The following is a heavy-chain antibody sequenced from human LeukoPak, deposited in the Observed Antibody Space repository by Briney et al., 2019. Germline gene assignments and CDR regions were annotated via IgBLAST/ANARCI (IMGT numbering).Heavy chain of an antibody. J-gene: IGHJ6*02. Sequence: GGSLRLSCAASGFTFSDYYMSWIRQAPGEGLEGVSYISSSGSTIYYADSVKGRFTISRDNATNSLYLQMNSLRAEDTAVYYCARERANGRSPPHGMDVWGQGTTVTVSS. D-gene: IGHD1-26*01. V-gene: IGHV3-11*01. CDR2: ISSSGSTI. CDR3: ARERANGRSPPHGMDV. CDR1: GFTFSDYY.